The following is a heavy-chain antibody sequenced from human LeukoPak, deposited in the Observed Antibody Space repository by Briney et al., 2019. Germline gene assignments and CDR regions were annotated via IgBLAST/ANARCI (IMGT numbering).Heavy chain of an antibody. CDR1: GFTFDDYG. CDR3: ARDRYSSGWYYYYMDV. Sequence: GGSLRLSCAASGFTFDDYGMSWVRQAPGKGLEWVSGINWNGGSTGYADSVKGRFTISRDNAKNSLYLQMNSLRAEDTALYYCARDRYSSGWYYYYMDVWGKGTTVTVSS. CDR2: INWNGGST. V-gene: IGHV3-20*04. D-gene: IGHD6-19*01. J-gene: IGHJ6*03.